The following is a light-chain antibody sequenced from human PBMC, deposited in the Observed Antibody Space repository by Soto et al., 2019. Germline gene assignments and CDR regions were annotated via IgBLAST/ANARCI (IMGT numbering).Light chain of an antibody. CDR2: GNS. CDR1: SSNIGAGYD. V-gene: IGLV1-40*01. CDR3: QSYDSSLSGDV. Sequence: QSVLTQPPSVSGAPGQRVTISCTGISSNIGAGYDVHWYQQLPGTAPKLLIYGNSNRPSGVPDRFSGSKSGTSASLAITGLQAEDEADYYCQSYDSSLSGDVFGTGTQLTVL. J-gene: IGLJ1*01.